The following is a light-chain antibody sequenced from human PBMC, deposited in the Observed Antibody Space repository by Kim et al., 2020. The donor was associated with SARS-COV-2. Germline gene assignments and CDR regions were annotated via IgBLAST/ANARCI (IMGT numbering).Light chain of an antibody. Sequence: SPGERATLSCRASQSVSSSYLAWYQQKPGQAPRLLIDGASSRATGIPDRFSGSGSGTDFTLTISRLEPEDFAVYYCQQYGSSPGTCGQGTKVEIK. V-gene: IGKV3-20*01. CDR3: QQYGSSPGT. CDR2: GAS. CDR1: QSVSSSY. J-gene: IGKJ1*01.